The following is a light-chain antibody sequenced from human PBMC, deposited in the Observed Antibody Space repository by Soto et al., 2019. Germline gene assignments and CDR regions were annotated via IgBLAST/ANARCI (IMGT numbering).Light chain of an antibody. CDR2: SNN. CDR3: ASWDDRLGAXI. Sequence: QSVLTQPPSASGTPGQKVFISCSGSSSNIGGTNYAYWYQQLPGAAPKLLMHSNNLRPSGVPERISGSKFGTAASLAISGLRSEDEAVYYCASWDDRLGAXIFGGGTK. V-gene: IGLV1-47*02. J-gene: IGLJ2*01. CDR1: SSNIGGTNY.